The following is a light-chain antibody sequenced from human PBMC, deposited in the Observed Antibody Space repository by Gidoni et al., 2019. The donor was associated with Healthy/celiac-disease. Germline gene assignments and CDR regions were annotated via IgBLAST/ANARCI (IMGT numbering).Light chain of an antibody. CDR1: QRISSY. Sequence: DIQMTQSPSSLSASVGDRVTITCRASQRISSYLNWYQQKPGKAPKLLIYAASSLQSGVPSRFSGSGSGTDFTLTISSLQPEDFATYYCRQSYSTPHTFGQGTKLEIK. CDR2: AAS. J-gene: IGKJ2*01. V-gene: IGKV1-39*01. CDR3: RQSYSTPHT.